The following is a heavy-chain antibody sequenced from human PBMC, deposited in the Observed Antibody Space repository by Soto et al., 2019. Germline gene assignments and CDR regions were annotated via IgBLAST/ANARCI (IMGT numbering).Heavy chain of an antibody. CDR2: ISGSSSNM. V-gene: IGHV3-21*01. CDR3: AKDPNYDFWSGYSGSGWFDP. CDR1: GFTFSSYS. Sequence: GGSLRLSCAASGFTFSSYSMNWVRQTPGKGLEWVSSISGSSSNMYYADSVKGRFTISRDNAKNSLYLQMNSLRAEDTAVYYCAKDPNYDFWSGYSGSGWFDPWGQGTLVTVLL. D-gene: IGHD3-3*01. J-gene: IGHJ5*02.